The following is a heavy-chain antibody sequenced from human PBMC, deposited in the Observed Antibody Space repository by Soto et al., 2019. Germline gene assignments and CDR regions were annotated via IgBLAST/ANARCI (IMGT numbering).Heavy chain of an antibody. Sequence: QVQLVQSGAEVKKPGSSVKVSCKASGGTFSSYAISWVRQAPGQGLEWMGGIIPIFGTANYAQKFQGRVTITADESTSTAYMQLSSLRAEDTAVYYSASAWQYKYNRSGYYRERYYYGRDVWGQGNTVTVAS. J-gene: IGHJ6*02. CDR2: IIPIFGTA. V-gene: IGHV1-69*12. CDR3: ASAWQYKYNRSGYYRERYYYGRDV. CDR1: GGTFSSYA. D-gene: IGHD3-22*01.